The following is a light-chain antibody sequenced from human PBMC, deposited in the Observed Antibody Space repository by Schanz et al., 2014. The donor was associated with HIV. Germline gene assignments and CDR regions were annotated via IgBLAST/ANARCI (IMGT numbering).Light chain of an antibody. CDR1: QSITSW. Sequence: DIQMTQSPSTLSASIGDRVTITCRASQSITSWLAWYQQKPGNPPKLLICEASSLESGVSSRFSGSGSGTDFTLTISSLQPEDFATYYCQQSYSTPYTFGQGTKLEIK. CDR3: QQSYSTPYT. V-gene: IGKV1-5*03. J-gene: IGKJ2*01. CDR2: EAS.